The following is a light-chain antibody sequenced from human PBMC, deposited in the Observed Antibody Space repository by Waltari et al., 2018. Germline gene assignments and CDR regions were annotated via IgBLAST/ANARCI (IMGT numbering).Light chain of an antibody. Sequence: DIVMTQSPDSLAVSLGERATINCTSSQSILYRSSNRNALAWSQQKPGQPPKLLFFWAATRESGAPDRFSVSGSGTDFTLTISSLQAEDVAVYYCQQYYNAPLTFGGGTKVEIK. V-gene: IGKV4-1*01. CDR1: QSILYRSSNRNA. J-gene: IGKJ4*01. CDR3: QQYYNAPLT. CDR2: WAA.